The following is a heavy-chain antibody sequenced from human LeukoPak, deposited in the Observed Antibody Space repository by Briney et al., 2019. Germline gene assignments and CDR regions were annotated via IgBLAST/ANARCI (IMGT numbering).Heavy chain of an antibody. Sequence: ASVKVSRKATGYTFTGNYIHWVRQAPGQGLEWMGWMNPSSGVTDYAQNFQGRVLMTRDTSVNTAYMELSRLTSDDTAVYYCARQLWDDSYFEPCGRGTLVTVSS. D-gene: IGHD5-18*01. J-gene: IGHJ2*01. CDR1: GYTFTGNY. CDR3: ARQLWDDSYFEP. V-gene: IGHV1-2*02. CDR2: MNPSSGVT.